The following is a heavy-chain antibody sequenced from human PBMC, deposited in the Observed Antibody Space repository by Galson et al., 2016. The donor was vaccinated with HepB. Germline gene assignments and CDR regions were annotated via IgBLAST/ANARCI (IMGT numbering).Heavy chain of an antibody. CDR3: AKDLTVTLHWFDP. CDR1: GFTFSSYA. J-gene: IGHJ5*02. CDR2: ISGSGTNA. Sequence: SLRLSCAASGFTFSSYAMSWVRHAPGKGLEWVSLISGSGTNAYYPDSVKGRFTISRDNSRNTLVLQMNSLRAEDTAVYYCAKDLTVTLHWFDPWGQGTLVTVSS. V-gene: IGHV3-23*01. D-gene: IGHD2-15*01.